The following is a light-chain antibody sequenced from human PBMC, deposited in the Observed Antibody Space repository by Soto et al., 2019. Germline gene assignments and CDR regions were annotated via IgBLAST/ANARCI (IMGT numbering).Light chain of an antibody. Sequence: DIVMTQSPLSLPVTPGEPASISCSSSQSLLQSNGYNYLDWYLQKPGQSPQLLIYFGSYRASGVPDRFSGSGSGPDFTLKIRRVEAEDVGVYYCMQSQQSPPTFGQGTKV. CDR2: FGS. J-gene: IGKJ1*01. CDR3: MQSQQSPPT. V-gene: IGKV2-28*01. CDR1: QSLLQSNGYNY.